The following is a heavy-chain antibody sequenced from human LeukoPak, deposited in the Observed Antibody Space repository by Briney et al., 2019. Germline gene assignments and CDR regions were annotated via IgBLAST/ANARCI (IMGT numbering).Heavy chain of an antibody. V-gene: IGHV4-59*08. D-gene: IGHD3-10*01. CDR3: YTYGLGLEYFQH. J-gene: IGHJ1*01. CDR1: GGSIRNYY. Sequence: SETLSLTCTVSGGSIRNYYWSWIRQPPGKGLEWIGYIYYSGSTNYNPSLKSRVTISLDTSKNQFSLKLSSVTAADTAVYYCYTYGLGLEYFQHWGQGTLVTVSS. CDR2: IYYSGST.